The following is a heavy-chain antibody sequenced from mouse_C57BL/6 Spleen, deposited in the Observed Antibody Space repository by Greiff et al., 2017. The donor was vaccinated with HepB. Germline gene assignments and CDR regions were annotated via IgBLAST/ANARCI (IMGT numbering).Heavy chain of an antibody. V-gene: IGHV5-6*01. J-gene: IGHJ2*01. CDR2: ISSGGSYT. CDR3: ARQGDYDMYYFDY. D-gene: IGHD2-4*01. CDR1: GFTFSSYG. Sequence: EVHLVESGGDLVKPGGSLKLSCAASGFTFSSYGMSWVRQTPDKRLEWVATISSGGSYTYYPDSVKGRFTISRDNAKNTLYLQMSSLKSEDTAMYYCARQGDYDMYYFDYWGQGTTLTVSS.